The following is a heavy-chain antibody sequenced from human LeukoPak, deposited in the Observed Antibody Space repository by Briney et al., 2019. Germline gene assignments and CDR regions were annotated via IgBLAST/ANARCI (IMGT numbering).Heavy chain of an antibody. Sequence: SETLSLTCSVSGGFISGNTYFWAWIRQPPGKGLEWIGSINHSGSSHYNPSVKSRVTISIDTSKNQFSLKVRSVTAADTAVYYCARVGPYYGSGSFDYWGQGTLVTVSS. CDR3: ARVGPYYGSGSFDY. V-gene: IGHV4-39*07. CDR1: GGFISGNTYF. D-gene: IGHD3-10*01. J-gene: IGHJ4*02. CDR2: INHSGSS.